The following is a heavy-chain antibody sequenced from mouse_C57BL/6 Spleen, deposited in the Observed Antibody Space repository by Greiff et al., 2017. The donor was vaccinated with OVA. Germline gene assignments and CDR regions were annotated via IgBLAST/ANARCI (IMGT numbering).Heavy chain of an antibody. CDR3: ARGDGYYAMDY. J-gene: IGHJ4*01. V-gene: IGHV14-3*01. D-gene: IGHD2-3*01. CDR1: GFNIKNTY. Sequence: EVQVVESVAELVRPGASVKLSCTASGFNIKNTYMHWVKQRPEQGLEWIGRIAPANGNTKYAPKFQGKATITADTSSNTAYLQLSSLTSDDTAIDYCARGDGYYAMDYWGQGTSVTVSS. CDR2: IAPANGNT.